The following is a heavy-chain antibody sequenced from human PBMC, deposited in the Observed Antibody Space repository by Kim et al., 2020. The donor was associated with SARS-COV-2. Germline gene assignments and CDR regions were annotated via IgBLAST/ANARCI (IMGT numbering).Heavy chain of an antibody. Sequence: SETLSLTCTVSGGSISSYYWSWIRQPPGKGLEWIGYIYYSGSTNYNPSLKSRVTISVDTSKNQFSLKLSSVTAADTAVYYCARDREAMYYYGSGAGDGMDVWGQGTTVTVSS. D-gene: IGHD3-10*01. CDR3: ARDREAMYYYGSGAGDGMDV. V-gene: IGHV4-59*12. CDR1: GGSISSYY. J-gene: IGHJ6*02. CDR2: IYYSGST.